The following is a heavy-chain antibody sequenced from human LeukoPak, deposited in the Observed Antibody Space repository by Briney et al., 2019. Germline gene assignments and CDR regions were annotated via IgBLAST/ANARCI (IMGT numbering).Heavy chain of an antibody. Sequence: PSETLSLTCAVYGGSLSGAYCTWIRQTPEKGLEWIGEINHSGGSNYNPSLEPRVTISLDKSQNHFSLKVTSVTAADSAVYYCARDPCSSVNCPLHYWGQGTQVTVSS. CDR3: ARDPCSSVNCPLHY. J-gene: IGHJ4*02. D-gene: IGHD6-19*01. CDR2: INHSGGS. V-gene: IGHV4-34*01. CDR1: GGSLSGAY.